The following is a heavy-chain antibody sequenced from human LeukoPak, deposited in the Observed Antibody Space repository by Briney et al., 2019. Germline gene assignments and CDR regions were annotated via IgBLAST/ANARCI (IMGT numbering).Heavy chain of an antibody. D-gene: IGHD3-22*01. Sequence: ASVKVSCKPSGYTFNTYGITWGGQAPGQGLKGMGWISPYNGNTNYAQKFQGRVTLTTDTSTSTAYMELRSLRSDDTAVYYCARGPHERSGYPDDWGQGTLVTVSS. CDR2: ISPYNGNT. J-gene: IGHJ4*02. CDR3: ARGPHERSGYPDD. V-gene: IGHV1-18*01. CDR1: GYTFNTYG.